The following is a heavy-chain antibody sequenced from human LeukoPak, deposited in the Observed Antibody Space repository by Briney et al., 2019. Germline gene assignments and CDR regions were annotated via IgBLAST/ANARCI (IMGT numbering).Heavy chain of an antibody. D-gene: IGHD3-22*01. CDR3: AKDGWYYDSSGYYGIDY. J-gene: IGHJ4*02. Sequence: PGGSLRLSCAVSGFTFSSYSMNWVRQAPGKGLEWVSSISSTSTYIYYADSVKGRFTISRDNSKNSLYLQMNSLRTEDTALYYCAKDGWYYDSSGYYGIDYWGQGTLVTVSS. CDR1: GFTFSSYS. CDR2: ISSTSTYI. V-gene: IGHV3-21*04.